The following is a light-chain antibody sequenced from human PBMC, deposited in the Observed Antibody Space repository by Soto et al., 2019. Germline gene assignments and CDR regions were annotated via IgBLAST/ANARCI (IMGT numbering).Light chain of an antibody. V-gene: IGKV4-1*01. J-gene: IGKJ2*02. CDR1: QTLLYSSNNKNY. CDR2: WAS. Sequence: IERTQSPDSLAVSLGGRATISCWSSQTLLYSSNNKNYLAWYQQKPGQPPKLLISWASTRESGVPDRFSGSGSGTDFTLTISSLQAEDVAVYYCQQYYSTLCTFGQGTKVEIK. CDR3: QQYYSTLCT.